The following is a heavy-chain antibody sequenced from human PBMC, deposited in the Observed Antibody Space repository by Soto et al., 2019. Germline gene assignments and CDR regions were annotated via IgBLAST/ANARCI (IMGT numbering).Heavy chain of an antibody. J-gene: IGHJ5*02. CDR2: IYSSGGI. V-gene: IGHV4-4*07. CDR3: ARGQRFSDSFDP. CDR1: GGAISGYY. Sequence: QVQLQESGPGLVKPSETLSLTCTVSGGAISGYYWSWIRQSAGKGLEWIGRIYSSGGIKYNPSLQSRVTMSLDTSKNPFSLRLTSVTAADTAVYYCARGQRFSDSFDPWGQGNLVTVSS. D-gene: IGHD3-3*01.